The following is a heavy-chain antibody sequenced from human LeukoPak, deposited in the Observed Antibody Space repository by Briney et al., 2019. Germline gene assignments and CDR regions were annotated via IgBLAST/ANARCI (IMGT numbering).Heavy chain of an antibody. CDR3: ARDPDYYDSSGQDAFDI. V-gene: IGHV4-59*12. J-gene: IGHJ3*02. CDR2: IYYSGST. Sequence: SETLSLTCTVSGGSISSYYWSWIRQPPGKGLEWIGYIYYSGSTNYNPSLKSRVTISVDTSKNQFSLKLSSVTAADTAVYYCARDPDYYDSSGQDAFDIWGQGTMVTVSS. CDR1: GGSISSYY. D-gene: IGHD3-22*01.